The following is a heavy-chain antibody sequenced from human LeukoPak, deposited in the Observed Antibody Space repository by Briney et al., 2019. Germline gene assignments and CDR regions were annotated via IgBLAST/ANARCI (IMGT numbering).Heavy chain of an antibody. V-gene: IGHV3-53*01. J-gene: IGHJ4*02. Sequence: PGGSLRLSCAASGFTVSSNYMSWVRQAPGKGLEWVSVIYSGGSTYYADSVKGRFTISRDSSKNTLYLQMNSLRAEDTAVYYCVKVEGNSGSYYPLDYWGQGTLVTVSS. CDR2: IYSGGST. D-gene: IGHD1-26*01. CDR3: VKVEGNSGSYYPLDY. CDR1: GFTVSSNY.